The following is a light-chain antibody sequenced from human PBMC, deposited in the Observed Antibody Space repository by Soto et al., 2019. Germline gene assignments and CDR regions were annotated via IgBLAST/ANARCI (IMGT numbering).Light chain of an antibody. V-gene: IGLV2-14*01. J-gene: IGLJ3*02. CDR3: SSYTSSSTWV. CDR1: SSDVGGYNY. Sequence: QSALTQPASVSGSPGQSLTIFCTGTSSDVGGYNYVSWYQQHPGKAPKLIIYEVSNRPSGVSNRFSGSKSDNTASLTISGLQAEDEDDYYCSSYTSSSTWVFGGGTKVTVL. CDR2: EVS.